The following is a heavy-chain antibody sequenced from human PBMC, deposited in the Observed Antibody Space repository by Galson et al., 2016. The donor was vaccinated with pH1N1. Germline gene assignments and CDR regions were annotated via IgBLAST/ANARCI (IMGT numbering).Heavy chain of an antibody. D-gene: IGHD4-17*01. CDR3: ARQYDFGDYRGNAFDI. J-gene: IGHJ3*02. CDR1: GSRFTRYW. Sequence: QSGAEVKKPGESLKISCKASGSRFTRYWIAWVRQVPGKGLEWVGVVNPGGSTIRYGPPFQGQVTISSDKSINTAYLQWISLKASDTATYYCARQYDFGDYRGNAFDIWGQGTMVIVSS. CDR2: VNPGGSTI. V-gene: IGHV5-51*03.